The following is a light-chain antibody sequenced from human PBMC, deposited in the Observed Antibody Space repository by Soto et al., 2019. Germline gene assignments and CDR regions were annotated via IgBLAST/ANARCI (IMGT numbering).Light chain of an antibody. Sequence: DIVMTKSPDSLAVSLGERATINCKSSQSVLYSSNNKNYLAWYQQKPGQPPKLLIYWASTRESGVPDRFSGSGSGTDFTLTISSLQAEDVADYYCQPYYSTPPYTFGQGTKLEIK. CDR1: QSVLYSSNNKNY. CDR2: WAS. V-gene: IGKV4-1*01. J-gene: IGKJ2*01. CDR3: QPYYSTPPYT.